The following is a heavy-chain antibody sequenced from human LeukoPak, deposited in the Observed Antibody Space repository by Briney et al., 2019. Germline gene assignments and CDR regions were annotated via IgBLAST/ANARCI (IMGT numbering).Heavy chain of an antibody. J-gene: IGHJ4*02. D-gene: IGHD6-13*01. CDR1: GYTFTGYY. CDR2: INPNSGGT. CDR3: ARGYSSSWYFLVY. V-gene: IGHV1-2*02. Sequence: ASVKVSCKASGYTFTGYYMHWVRQAPGQGLEWMGWINPNSGGTNYAQKFQGRVTMTRDTSISTAYMELSRLRSDDTAVYYCARGYSSSWYFLVYWGQGTLVTVSS.